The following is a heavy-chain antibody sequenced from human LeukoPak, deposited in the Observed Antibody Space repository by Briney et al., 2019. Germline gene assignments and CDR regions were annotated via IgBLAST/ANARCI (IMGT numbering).Heavy chain of an antibody. CDR3: ARDLVPYSSGWYYFDY. V-gene: IGHV1-18*01. CDR2: ISAYNGNT. CDR1: GYTFTSYG. Sequence: GSVKVSCKVSGYTFTSYGISWVRQAPGQGLEWMGWISAYNGNTNYAQKLQGRVTMTTDTSTSTAYMELRSLRSDDTAVYYCARDLVPYSSGWYYFDYWGQGTLVTVSS. J-gene: IGHJ4*02. D-gene: IGHD6-19*01.